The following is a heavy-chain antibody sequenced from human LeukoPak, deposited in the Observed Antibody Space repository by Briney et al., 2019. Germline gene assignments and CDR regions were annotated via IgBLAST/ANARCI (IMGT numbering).Heavy chain of an antibody. D-gene: IGHD5-18*01. Sequence: GGSLRLSCAASGFTFTNYAMHWVRQAPGKGLEWVAVIWYDGSNKYYADSVKGRFTISRDNSKNTLYLQMNSLRAEDTAVYYCARVLDTAMAYYFDYWGQGTLVTVSS. CDR2: IWYDGSNK. CDR3: ARVLDTAMAYYFDY. CDR1: GFTFTNYA. V-gene: IGHV3-33*08. J-gene: IGHJ4*02.